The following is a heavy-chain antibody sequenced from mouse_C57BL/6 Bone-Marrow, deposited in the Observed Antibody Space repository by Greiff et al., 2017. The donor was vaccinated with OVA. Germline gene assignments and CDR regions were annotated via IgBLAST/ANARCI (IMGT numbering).Heavy chain of an antibody. J-gene: IGHJ4*01. Sequence: EVQLQQSGPELVKPGASVKISCKASGYSFTDYNMNWVKQSNGKSLEWIGVINPNYGTTSYNQKFKGKATLTVDQSSSTAYMQLNSLTSEDSAVYYCASHYYGKGYYAMDYWGQGTSVTVSS. CDR1: GYSFTDYN. CDR3: ASHYYGKGYYAMDY. V-gene: IGHV1-39*01. CDR2: INPNYGTT. D-gene: IGHD1-1*01.